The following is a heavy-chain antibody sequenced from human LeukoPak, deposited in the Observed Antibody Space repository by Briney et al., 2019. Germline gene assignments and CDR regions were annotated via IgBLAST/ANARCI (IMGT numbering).Heavy chain of an antibody. CDR2: ISVGGDT. CDR3: ARDLYCSGGTCNQH. Sequence: PGGSLRLSCAAPGFSVSSNYMSWVRQAPGKGLEWVSVISVGGDTYYADSVKGRFTLSRDNSKNTVYLQLNSLRAEDTAVYYCARDLYCSGGTCNQHWGQGTLVTISS. CDR1: GFSVSSNY. J-gene: IGHJ1*01. D-gene: IGHD2-15*01. V-gene: IGHV3-53*01.